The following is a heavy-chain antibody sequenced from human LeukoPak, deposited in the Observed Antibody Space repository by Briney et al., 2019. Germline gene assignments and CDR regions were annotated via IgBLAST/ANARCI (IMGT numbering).Heavy chain of an antibody. Sequence: ASVKVSCKASGYTFTSYYMHWVRQAPGQGLEWMGIINPSGGSTSYAQKFQGRVTMTRDTSTSTVYMELSSLRSKGTAVYYCARVIPLPELLGAFDIWGQGTMVTVSS. V-gene: IGHV1-46*01. CDR3: ARVIPLPELLGAFDI. CDR2: INPSGGST. CDR1: GYTFTSYY. J-gene: IGHJ3*02. D-gene: IGHD1-26*01.